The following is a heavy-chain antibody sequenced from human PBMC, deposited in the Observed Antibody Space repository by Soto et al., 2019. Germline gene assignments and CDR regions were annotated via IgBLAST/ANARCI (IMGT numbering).Heavy chain of an antibody. V-gene: IGHV4-39*01. CDR1: GGSISRSNQF. CDR2: FYYGGNS. CDR3: ARLPQALYQQNWFDP. J-gene: IGHJ5*02. Sequence: PSETLSLTCSVSGGSISRSNQFWGWIRQPPGKGLEWIGTFYYGGNSFYKQSLRSRVTISENTSKNQFSLQLYFVTAADTAVYYCARLPQALYQQNWFDPWGQGTLVTVSS. D-gene: IGHD2-2*01.